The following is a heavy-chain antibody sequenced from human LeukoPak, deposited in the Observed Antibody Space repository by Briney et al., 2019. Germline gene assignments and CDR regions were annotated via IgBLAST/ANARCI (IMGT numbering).Heavy chain of an antibody. V-gene: IGHV3-30*02. CDR1: GFSFSNYG. CDR2: IRFDGGDK. D-gene: IGHD3-16*01. J-gene: IGHJ3*01. Sequence: GGSLRLSCATSGFSFSNYGIHWVRQVPGKGLEWVAFIRFDGGDKFYGDSVKGRFTISRDNSKNTLYLQMNSLRTDDTAIYYCAKDLREDWGNAFDSWGQGTKVTVSS. CDR3: AKDLREDWGNAFDS.